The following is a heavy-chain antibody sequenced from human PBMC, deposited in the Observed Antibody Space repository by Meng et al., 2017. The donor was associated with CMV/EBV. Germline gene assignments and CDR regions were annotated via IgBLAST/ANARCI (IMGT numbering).Heavy chain of an antibody. CDR2: IYYTGRT. J-gene: IGHJ4*03. Sequence: SETLSLTCTVSGVSISSGNYYWSWIRQPPGKGLEWIGYIYYTGRTYYNPSLKSRVTISIDTSKNHFSLRLSSVTAADTAVYYCARALSCDSTNCFRYFDCWGQGTLVTVSS. CDR3: ARALSCDSTNCFRYFDC. V-gene: IGHV4-30-4*08. CDR1: GVSISSGNYY. D-gene: IGHD2-2*01.